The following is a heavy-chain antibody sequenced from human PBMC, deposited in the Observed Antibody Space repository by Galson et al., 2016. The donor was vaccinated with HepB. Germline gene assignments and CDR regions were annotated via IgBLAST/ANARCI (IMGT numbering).Heavy chain of an antibody. Sequence: SLRLSCAASGFTVTANYMHWVRQAPGKGLEWVAGISKDGGNIYYVDSVKGRFTISRGNSQNMLYLQMNSLRVEDTAVYYCARVYYDYVWGSYRESHFDSWGQGTLVTVSS. CDR1: GFTVTANY. CDR2: ISKDGGNI. D-gene: IGHD3-16*02. V-gene: IGHV3-30*03. J-gene: IGHJ4*02. CDR3: ARVYYDYVWGSYRESHFDS.